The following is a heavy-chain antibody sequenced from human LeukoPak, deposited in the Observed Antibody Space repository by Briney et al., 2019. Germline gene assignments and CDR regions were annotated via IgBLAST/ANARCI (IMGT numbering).Heavy chain of an antibody. CDR3: ASGYSSSWYHQFDY. Sequence: SETLSLTCAVSGGSIGSGGYSWSWIRQPPGKGLEWIGYIYHSGSTYYNPSLKSRVTISVDRSKNQFSLKLSSVTAADTAVYYCASGYSSSWYHQFDYWGQGTLVTVSS. J-gene: IGHJ4*02. CDR2: IYHSGST. V-gene: IGHV4-30-2*01. CDR1: GGSIGSGGYS. D-gene: IGHD6-13*01.